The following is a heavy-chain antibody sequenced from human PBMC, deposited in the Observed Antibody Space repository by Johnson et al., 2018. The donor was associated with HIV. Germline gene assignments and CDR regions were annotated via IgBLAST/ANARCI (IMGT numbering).Heavy chain of an antibody. Sequence: LVESGGGLVKSGGSLSLSCAASGFTFSSYAMSWVRQAPGKGLEWVSGISGSGGSTYYADSARGRFTISRDNSKNTLHLQMNSLRAEDTAVYYCAKGLIMIVFGGGLAHDAFDMWGQGTMVTVSS. CDR1: GFTFSSYA. D-gene: IGHD3-16*01. CDR2: ISGSGGST. V-gene: IGHV3-23*04. J-gene: IGHJ3*02. CDR3: AKGLIMIVFGGGLAHDAFDM.